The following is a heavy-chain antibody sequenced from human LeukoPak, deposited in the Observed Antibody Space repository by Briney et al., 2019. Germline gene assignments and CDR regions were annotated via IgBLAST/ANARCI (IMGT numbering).Heavy chain of an antibody. D-gene: IGHD5-18*01. CDR1: VDSISSRNYY. CDR2: IYYSWTT. J-gene: IGHJ3*02. CDR3: ARDSPRDTNAFDI. Sequence: SESLSLTCTVSVDSISSRNYYGGWIRKPPGKGVEWVGSIYYSWTTYYDPSLKGRVTISVDTSKNQFSLKLSSVTAADTAVYYCARDSPRDTNAFDIWGQGTMVTVSS. V-gene: IGHV4-39*02.